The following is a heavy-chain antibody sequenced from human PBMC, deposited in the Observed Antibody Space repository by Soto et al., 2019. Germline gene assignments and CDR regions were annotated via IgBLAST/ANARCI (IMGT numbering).Heavy chain of an antibody. CDR3: ARDPSFNYYDSSGYFDY. CDR2: IKQDEREK. V-gene: IGHV3-7*05. CDR1: GFTFRSFW. J-gene: IGHJ4*02. Sequence: GEPLRLSCTASGFTFRSFWTSWVRQAPRKGLEWVASIKQDEREKYYVDSVKGRFSISRDNANNSLDLQMNSLRAEDTAVYYCARDPSFNYYDSSGYFDYWGQGTLVTVSS. D-gene: IGHD3-22*01.